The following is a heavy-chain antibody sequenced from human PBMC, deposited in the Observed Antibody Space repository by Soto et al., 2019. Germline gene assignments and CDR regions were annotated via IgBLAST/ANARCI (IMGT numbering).Heavy chain of an antibody. D-gene: IGHD5-18*01. CDR1: GFTFTSSA. Sequence: SVKVSCKASGFTFTSSAVQWVRQARVQRLEWIGWIVVGSGNTNYSQKFQERVTITRDMSTSTAYMELSSLRSEDTAVYYCAAAFVGYSYGQNNWFDPWGQGTLVTVSS. CDR3: AAAFVGYSYGQNNWFDP. CDR2: IVVGSGNT. J-gene: IGHJ5*02. V-gene: IGHV1-58*01.